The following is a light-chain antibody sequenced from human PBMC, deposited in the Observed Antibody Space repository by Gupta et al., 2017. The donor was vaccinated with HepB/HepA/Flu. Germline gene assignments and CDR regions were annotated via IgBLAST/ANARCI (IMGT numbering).Light chain of an antibody. Sequence: NFMLPHPHSVSASPGKTVTISCTRSSGSIATSYVQWYQQRPGSAPTTVIYEDDHRPSGVPDRFSGSNDSSSNSASLTISGLRTEDEADYYCQSYDSSNRIFGGGTKLTVL. J-gene: IGLJ2*01. CDR3: QSYDSSNRI. CDR1: SGSIATSY. CDR2: EDD. V-gene: IGLV6-57*03.